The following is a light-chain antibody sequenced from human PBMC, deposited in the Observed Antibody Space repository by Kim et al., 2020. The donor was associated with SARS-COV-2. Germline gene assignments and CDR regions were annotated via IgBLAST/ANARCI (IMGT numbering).Light chain of an antibody. Sequence: GQRVTISCTGSSSNIGVGYEVHWYQQLPGTAPKLLIYSNFNRPSGVPERFSGSKSGTSATLAITGLQAEDEADYYCQSYDSSLTALFGGGTQLTVL. CDR3: QSYDSSLTAL. V-gene: IGLV1-40*01. J-gene: IGLJ3*02. CDR2: SNF. CDR1: SSNIGVGYE.